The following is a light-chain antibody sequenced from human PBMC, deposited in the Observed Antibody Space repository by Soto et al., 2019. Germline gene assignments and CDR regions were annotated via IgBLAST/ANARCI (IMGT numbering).Light chain of an antibody. V-gene: IGKV3-20*01. CDR3: QQYGRSPLMYT. J-gene: IGKJ2*01. CDR2: GAS. CDR1: QSVTSNF. Sequence: EIVLTQSPGTLSLSPGERATLSCRASQSVTSNFLAWYQQKPGQAPRLLIYGASTRAAGVPDRFSGSGSGTDFTLTITRLEPEDFAVYYCQQYGRSPLMYTLGQGTKV.